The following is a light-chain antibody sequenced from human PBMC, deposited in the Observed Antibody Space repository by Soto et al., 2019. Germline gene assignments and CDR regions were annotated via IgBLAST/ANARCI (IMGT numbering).Light chain of an antibody. CDR3: QQYHNWPPIT. Sequence: ESVLTQSPGTMSLSPGERATLSCRASQSVSSHLAWYQHKPGQAPSLLIYGASTRASGLPARFSGSGSETDFTLTISSLQSEDSAVYYCQQYHNWPPITFGQGTRLDIK. CDR1: QSVSSH. CDR2: GAS. J-gene: IGKJ5*01. V-gene: IGKV3-15*01.